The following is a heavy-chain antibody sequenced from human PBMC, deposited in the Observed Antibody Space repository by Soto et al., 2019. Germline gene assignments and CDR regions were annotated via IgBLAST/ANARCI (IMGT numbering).Heavy chain of an antibody. D-gene: IGHD3-10*01. Sequence: ASVKVSCKASGYTFTSYGISWVRQAPGQGLEWMGWISAYNGNTNYAQKLQGRVTMTTDTSTSTAYMELRSLRSDDTAVYYCARLNVITMVRGVYYYYYGMDFWGQGTTVTVSS. CDR2: ISAYNGNT. CDR3: ARLNVITMVRGVYYYYYGMDF. J-gene: IGHJ6*02. V-gene: IGHV1-18*01. CDR1: GYTFTSYG.